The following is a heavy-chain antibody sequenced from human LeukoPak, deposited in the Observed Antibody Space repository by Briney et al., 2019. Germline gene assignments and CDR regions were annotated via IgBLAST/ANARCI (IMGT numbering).Heavy chain of an antibody. CDR1: GGSISSYY. V-gene: IGHV4-59*01. D-gene: IGHD2-21*01. CDR3: AREDGGGAFDI. J-gene: IGHJ3*02. Sequence: SETLSLTCTVSGGSISSYYWSWIRQPPGKGLEWIGYIYYSGSTNYNLSLKSRVTISVDTSKNQFSLKLSSVTAADTAVYYCAREDGGGAFDIWGQGTMVTVSS. CDR2: IYYSGST.